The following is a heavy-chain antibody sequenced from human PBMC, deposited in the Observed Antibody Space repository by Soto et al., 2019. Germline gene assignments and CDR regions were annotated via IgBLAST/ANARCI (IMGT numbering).Heavy chain of an antibody. V-gene: IGHV4-61*03. J-gene: IGHJ5*02. Sequence: QVQLQESGPGLVKPSETLSLTCTVSGVSVSSASYYWSWIRQPPGKGLEWLGYIYYTGSTKYNPSPKARVTISVDTPRNHFSLSLTSVSAADTAVYYCATGSSGGPRFDPWGQGTLVTVSS. CDR3: ATGSSGGPRFDP. CDR1: GVSVSSASYY. D-gene: IGHD2-15*01. CDR2: IYYTGST.